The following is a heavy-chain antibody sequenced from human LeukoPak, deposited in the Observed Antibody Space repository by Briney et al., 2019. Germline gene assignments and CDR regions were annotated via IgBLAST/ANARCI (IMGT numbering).Heavy chain of an antibody. D-gene: IGHD5-12*01. CDR2: ISGSGGST. Sequence: AGSLSLSCAASGFSFSSYGMSWVRQPPGKGLEWVSPISGSGGSTYYAAPMKGRFTISRANSNHTPYLQKNGPTADETALYYWAKTGQVAYFDYGGEGTLVTVPS. CDR3: AKTGQVAYFDY. V-gene: IGHV3-23*01. CDR1: GFSFSSYG. J-gene: IGHJ4*02.